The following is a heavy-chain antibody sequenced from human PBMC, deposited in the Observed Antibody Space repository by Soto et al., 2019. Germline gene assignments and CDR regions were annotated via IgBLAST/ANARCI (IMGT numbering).Heavy chain of an antibody. CDR2: ISVYNGNT. D-gene: IGHD3-3*01. V-gene: IGHV1-18*03. CDR1: GYNFTRYG. Sequence: QVQLVQSGAEVKKPGASVKVSCKTSGYNFTRYGISWVRQAPGQGLEWMGWISVYNGNTNYAQRFQGRVTMTTDTSTSTAYLELRSLRSDDMAVYYCARDTYDFWWKGWFDPWGQGTLVTVSS. CDR3: ARDTYDFWWKGWFDP. J-gene: IGHJ5*02.